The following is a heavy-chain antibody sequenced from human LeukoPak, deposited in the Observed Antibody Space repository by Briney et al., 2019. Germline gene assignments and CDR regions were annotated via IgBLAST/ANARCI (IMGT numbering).Heavy chain of an antibody. V-gene: IGHV3-23*01. Sequence: GGPLRLSCGVPGLTLSSSATSWVPQAPGKGRGWVLSTGDSGASTCYADPVKARFTISRYNPNNTLYLQMNSLRAEDTAVYYSAKGGIQLCSYWGQGTLVTVSS. CDR1: GLTLSSSA. CDR2: TGDSGAST. CDR3: AKGGIQLCSY. D-gene: IGHD5-18*01. J-gene: IGHJ4*02.